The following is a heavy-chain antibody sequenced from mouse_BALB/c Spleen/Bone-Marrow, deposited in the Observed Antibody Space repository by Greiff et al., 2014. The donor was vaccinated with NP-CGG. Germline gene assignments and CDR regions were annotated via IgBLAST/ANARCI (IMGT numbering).Heavy chain of an antibody. V-gene: IGHV2-9*02. CDR2: IWASGNT. Sequence: VKLMESGPGLVAPSQSLSITCTVSGFSLTSYGVHWVRQPPGKGLEWLGVIWASGNTNYNSALMSGLTISKDNTKRHIFLKMNSLQTDDTAMYYCARVFLWYFDVWGAGTTVTVSS. J-gene: IGHJ1*01. CDR1: GFSLTSYG. CDR3: ARVFLWYFDV.